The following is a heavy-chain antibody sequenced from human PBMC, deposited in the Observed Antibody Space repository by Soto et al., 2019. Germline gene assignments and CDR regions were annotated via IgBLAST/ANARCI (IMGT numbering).Heavy chain of an antibody. D-gene: IGHD6-19*01. CDR2: IIPIFGTA. CDR1: GGTFSSYA. CDR3: AGELGYSSGWYYFDY. J-gene: IGHJ4*02. Sequence: QVQLVQSGAEVKKPGSSVKVSCKASGGTFSSYAISWVRQAPGQGLEWMGGIIPIFGTANYAQTFQGRVTITADESPSTAYMELSSLRSEDTAVYYCAGELGYSSGWYYFDYWGQGTLVTVSS. V-gene: IGHV1-69*01.